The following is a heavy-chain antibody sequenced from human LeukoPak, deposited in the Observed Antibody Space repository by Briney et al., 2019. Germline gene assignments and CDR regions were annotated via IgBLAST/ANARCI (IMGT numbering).Heavy chain of an antibody. D-gene: IGHD3-3*01. CDR3: ARDRDDFWYYYYMDV. V-gene: IGHV3-7*01. J-gene: IGHJ6*03. Sequence: GGSLRLSCAASGFTFSSYWMSLVRQAPGKGLEWVANIKQDGSEKYYVDSVKGRFTISRDNAKNSLYLQMDSLRAEDTAVYYCARDRDDFWYYYYMDVWGKGTTVTVSS. CDR2: IKQDGSEK. CDR1: GFTFSSYW.